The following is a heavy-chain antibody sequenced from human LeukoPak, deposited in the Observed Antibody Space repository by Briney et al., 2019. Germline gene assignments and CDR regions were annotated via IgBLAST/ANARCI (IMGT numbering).Heavy chain of an antibody. D-gene: IGHD3-10*01. CDR1: GYTFTSYY. V-gene: IGHV1-46*01. CDR2: INPSGSRT. Sequence: ASVNLSCNASGYTFTSYYILWVRQPPGPGHELRGIINPSGSRTSYTHKFHGKVTITRDTSNTTDYMELRSLRSEDTAVYYCARARSTLGWGSYYCSDWGQGTLVTVSS. J-gene: IGHJ4*02. CDR3: ARARSTLGWGSYYCSD.